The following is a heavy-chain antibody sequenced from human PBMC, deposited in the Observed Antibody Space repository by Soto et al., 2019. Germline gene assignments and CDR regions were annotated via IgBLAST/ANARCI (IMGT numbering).Heavy chain of an antibody. CDR1: GYTFTSYH. D-gene: IGHD1-26*01. CDR3: ARVPTAVGSTANWFLDL. CDR2: VSTYNGNT. Sequence: ASVKVSCKAFGYTFTSYHFSWVRQAPGQGLEWMGWVSTYNGNTNYAEKFQGRVTMTTDTATRTAYMELRTLRSDDTAVYYCARVPTAVGSTANWFLDLWARGTLVTVTA. V-gene: IGHV1-18*01. J-gene: IGHJ2*01.